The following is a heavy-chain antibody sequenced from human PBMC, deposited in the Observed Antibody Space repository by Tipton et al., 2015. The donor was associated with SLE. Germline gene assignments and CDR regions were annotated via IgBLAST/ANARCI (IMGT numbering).Heavy chain of an antibody. CDR1: GGSISSGSYY. D-gene: IGHD4/OR15-4a*01. V-gene: IGHV4-61*02. CDR3: ARFTAQYGGYLDY. Sequence: TLSLTCTVSGGSISSGSYYWSWIRQPAGKGLEWIGRIYTSGSTNYNPSLKSRVTISVDTSKNQFSLKLSSVTAADTAVYYCARFTAQYGGYLDYWGQGTLVTVSS. CDR2: IYTSGST. J-gene: IGHJ4*02.